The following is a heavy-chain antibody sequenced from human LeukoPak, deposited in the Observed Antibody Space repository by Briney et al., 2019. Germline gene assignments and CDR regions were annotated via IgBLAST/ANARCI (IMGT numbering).Heavy chain of an antibody. CDR3: ARNSAYHFWSGYYLGGVDP. J-gene: IGHJ5*02. D-gene: IGHD3-3*01. V-gene: IGHV3-66*02. CDR2: IYVTGTP. Sequence: GESLRLSCVASGFTVSRSYMSWVRQAPGKGLEGISVIYVTGTPKYADSVTGRFTISRDNSKNTVDLQMNKLRPEDTAVYYCARNSAYHFWSGYYLGGVDPWGQGTLVTVSS. CDR1: GFTVSRSY.